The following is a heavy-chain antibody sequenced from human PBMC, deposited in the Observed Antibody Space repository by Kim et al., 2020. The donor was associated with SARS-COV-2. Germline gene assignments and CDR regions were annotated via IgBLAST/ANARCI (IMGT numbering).Heavy chain of an antibody. Sequence: YADSLKRRFTLSRTNYKNTLYLQMNSLRGEATAVYYCAKITSGTYWVFDYWGQGTLVTVSS. J-gene: IGHJ4*02. V-gene: IGHV3-23*01. D-gene: IGHD1-26*01. CDR3: AKITSGTYWVFDY.